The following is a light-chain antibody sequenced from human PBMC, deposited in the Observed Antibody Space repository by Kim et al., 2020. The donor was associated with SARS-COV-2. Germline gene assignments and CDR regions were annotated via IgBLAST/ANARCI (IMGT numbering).Light chain of an antibody. J-gene: IGLJ3*02. CDR2: LNSDGSH. CDR3: QTWGTGIRV. V-gene: IGLV4-69*01. Sequence: SVKLTCTLSSGHSSYAIAWRQQQPEKGPRYLMKLNSDGSHSKGDGIPDRFSGSSSGAERYLTISSLQSEDEADYYCQTWGTGIRVFGGGTQLTVL. CDR1: SGHSSYA.